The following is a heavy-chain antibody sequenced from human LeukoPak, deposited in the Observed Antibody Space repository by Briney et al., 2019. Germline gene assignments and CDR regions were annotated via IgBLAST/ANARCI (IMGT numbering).Heavy chain of an antibody. J-gene: IGHJ4*02. Sequence: ASVKVSCKASGYTFTGYYMHCVRQAPGQGLEWMGWINPNSGGTNYAQKFQGRVTMTRDTSISTAYMELSRLRSDDTAVYYCARVDCSSTSCYLDYWGQGTLVTVSS. CDR3: ARVDCSSTSCYLDY. CDR1: GYTFTGYY. V-gene: IGHV1-2*02. D-gene: IGHD2-2*01. CDR2: INPNSGGT.